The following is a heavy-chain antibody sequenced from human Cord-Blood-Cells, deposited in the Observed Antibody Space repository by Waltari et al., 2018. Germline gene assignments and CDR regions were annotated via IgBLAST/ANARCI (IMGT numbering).Heavy chain of an antibody. CDR2: ISGSGGST. V-gene: IGHV3-23*01. Sequence: EVQLLESGGGLVQPGGSLRLSCAASGFTFSSYAMSWFRQAPGKGLEWVAAISGSGGSTYYADSVKGRFTISRDNSKNTLYLQMNSLRAEDTAVYYCAKSVRGVKDAFDIWGQGTMVTVSS. J-gene: IGHJ3*02. D-gene: IGHD3-10*01. CDR1: GFTFSSYA. CDR3: AKSVRGVKDAFDI.